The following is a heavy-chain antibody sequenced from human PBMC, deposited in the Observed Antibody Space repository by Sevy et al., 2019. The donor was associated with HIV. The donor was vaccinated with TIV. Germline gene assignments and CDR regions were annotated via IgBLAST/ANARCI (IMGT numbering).Heavy chain of an antibody. V-gene: IGHV3-23*01. Sequence: GGSLRLSCAASGFTFNSYAMSWVRQAPGKGLEWVSTISGSGGSTYYADSVKGRFTISRDNSKNTLYLQMNSLRAEDTAVYYCAKDHYSAVTIFGVVTPGYYGMDVWGQRTTVTVSS. CDR3: AKDHYSAVTIFGVVTPGYYGMDV. CDR2: ISGSGGST. J-gene: IGHJ6*02. CDR1: GFTFNSYA. D-gene: IGHD3-3*01.